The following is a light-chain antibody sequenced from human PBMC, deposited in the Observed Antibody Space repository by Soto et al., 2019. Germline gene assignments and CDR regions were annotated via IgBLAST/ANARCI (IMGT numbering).Light chain of an antibody. CDR3: QQYDNLPT. CDR1: QDISNY. J-gene: IGKJ5*01. V-gene: IGKV1-33*01. CDR2: DAS. Sequence: DIQMTQSPSSLSASVGDRVTITCQASQDISNYLNWYQRKPGKAPKLLIYDASNLETGVPSRFSGSGSGTDFTFTISSLQPEDIATYYCQQYDNLPTFGQGTRLEIK.